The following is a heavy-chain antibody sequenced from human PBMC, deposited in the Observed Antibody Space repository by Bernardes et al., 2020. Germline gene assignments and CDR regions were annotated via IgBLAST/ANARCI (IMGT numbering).Heavy chain of an antibody. CDR1: GFIFSNYA. Sequence: GGSLSLSCAASGFIFSNYAMTWVRQAPGKGLEWVSGISASGGGSYYGDSVRGRFTISRDNSKNTLYLQMNRLRAEDTAIYYCAKQWRDFGMITGFDFWGQGTLVTVSS. J-gene: IGHJ4*02. CDR3: AKQWRDFGMITGFDF. V-gene: IGHV3-23*01. CDR2: ISASGGGS. D-gene: IGHD3-16*01.